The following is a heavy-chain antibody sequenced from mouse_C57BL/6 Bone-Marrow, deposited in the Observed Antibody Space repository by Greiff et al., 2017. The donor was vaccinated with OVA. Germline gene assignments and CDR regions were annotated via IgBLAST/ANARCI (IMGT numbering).Heavy chain of an antibody. CDR3: ARDRYYGSTYYYAMDY. D-gene: IGHD1-1*01. CDR1: GFTFSDYY. J-gene: IGHJ4*01. CDR2: INYDGSST. V-gene: IGHV5-16*01. Sequence: EVQLVESEGGLVQPGSSMKLSCTASGFTFSDYYMAWVRQVPEKGLEWVANINYDGSSTYYLDSLKSRFIISRDNAKNILYLQMSSLKSEDTATYYCARDRYYGSTYYYAMDYWGQGTSVTVSS.